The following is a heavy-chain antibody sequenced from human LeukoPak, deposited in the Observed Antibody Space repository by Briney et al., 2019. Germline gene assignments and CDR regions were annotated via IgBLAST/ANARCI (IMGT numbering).Heavy chain of an antibody. CDR3: ASYYYDSSGYFDY. D-gene: IGHD3-22*01. J-gene: IGHJ4*02. Sequence: PSEALSLTCTVSGGSISSSSYYWGWIRQPPGKGLEWIGSIYYSGSTYYNPSLKSRVTISVDTSKNQFSLKLSSVTAADTAVYYCASYYYDSSGYFDYWGQGTLVTVSS. CDR2: IYYSGST. CDR1: GGSISSSSYY. V-gene: IGHV4-39*01.